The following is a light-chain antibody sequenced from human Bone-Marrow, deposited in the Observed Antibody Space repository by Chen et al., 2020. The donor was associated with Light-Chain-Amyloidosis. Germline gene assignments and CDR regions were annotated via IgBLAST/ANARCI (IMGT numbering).Light chain of an antibody. CDR2: DDS. Sequence: VSVAPGQTATIACGGNNIGSTSVHWYQQTPGQAPLLVVYDDSDRPSGIPERLSGSNSGNTATLTISRVEAGDEADYYCQVWDRSSDRPVFGGGTNLTVL. J-gene: IGLJ3*02. V-gene: IGLV3-21*02. CDR1: NIGSTS. CDR3: QVWDRSSDRPV.